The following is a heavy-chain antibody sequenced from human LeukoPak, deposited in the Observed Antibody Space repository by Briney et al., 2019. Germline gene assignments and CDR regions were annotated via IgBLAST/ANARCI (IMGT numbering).Heavy chain of an antibody. CDR2: IRHDGSNK. J-gene: IGHJ4*02. CDR1: GFTFSSYG. CDR3: ARTYSGYEYYFDY. Sequence: GGSLRLSCAASGFTFSSYGIHWVRQAPGKGLEWVAFIRHDGSNKYYADSVKGRFTISRDNFKNTLNLQMNTLRPEDTAVYYCARTYSGYEYYFDYWGQGTLVTVSS. V-gene: IGHV3-30*02. D-gene: IGHD5-12*01.